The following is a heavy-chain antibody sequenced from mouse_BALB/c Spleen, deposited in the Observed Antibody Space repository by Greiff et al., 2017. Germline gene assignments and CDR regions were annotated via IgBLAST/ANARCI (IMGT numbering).Heavy chain of an antibody. CDR3: ARDTGNQYYFDY. J-gene: IGHJ2*01. V-gene: IGHV7-3*02. Sequence: EVQVVESGGGLVQPGGSLRLSCATSGFTFTDYYMSWVRQPPGKALEWLGFIRNKANGYTTEYSASVKGRFTISRDNSQSILNLQMNTLRAEDSATYYCARDTGNQYYFDYWGQGTTLTVAS. D-gene: IGHD2-1*01. CDR1: GFTFTDYY. CDR2: IRNKANGYTT.